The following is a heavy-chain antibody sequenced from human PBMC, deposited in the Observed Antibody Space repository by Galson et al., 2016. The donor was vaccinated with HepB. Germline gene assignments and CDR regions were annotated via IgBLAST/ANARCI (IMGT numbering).Heavy chain of an antibody. D-gene: IGHD3-3*01. J-gene: IGHJ6*02. V-gene: IGHV3-73*01. CDR3: LSTAEWGMDV. CDR2: IRSKAHSYAT. CDR1: GFTFSGSA. Sequence: SLRLSCAASGFTFSGSAMHWVRQASGKGLEWVGRIRSKAHSYATAYAASVKGRFTISRDDSKNTAYLQMNTLKTEDTAVYYCLSTAEWGMDVWGQGTKVTVSS.